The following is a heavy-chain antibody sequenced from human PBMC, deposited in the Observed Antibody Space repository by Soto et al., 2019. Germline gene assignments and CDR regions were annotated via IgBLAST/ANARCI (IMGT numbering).Heavy chain of an antibody. Sequence: QVQLQQWGAGLLKPSETLSLTCAVYGGSFSGYYWSWIRQPPGKGLEWIGEINHSGSTNYNPSLKSRATISVDTSKNQFSLKLSSVTAADTAVYYCARGRMVRGVIRNYYYYYMDVWGKGTTVTVSS. V-gene: IGHV4-34*01. CDR3: ARGRMVRGVIRNYYYYYMDV. CDR2: INHSGST. CDR1: GGSFSGYY. D-gene: IGHD3-10*01. J-gene: IGHJ6*03.